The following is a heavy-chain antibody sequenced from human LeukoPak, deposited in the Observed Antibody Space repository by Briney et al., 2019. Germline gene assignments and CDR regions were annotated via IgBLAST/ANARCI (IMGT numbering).Heavy chain of an antibody. V-gene: IGHV4-59*08. J-gene: IGHJ3*02. CDR1: GGSISSYY. CDR2: IYYSGST. D-gene: IGHD3-22*01. CDR3: ARHYYDSSGYSEDAFDI. Sequence: KPSETLSLTCTVSGGSISSYYWSWIRQPPGKGLEWIGYIYYSGSTNYNPSLRSRVTISVDTSKNQFSLKLSSVTAADTAVYYCARHYYDSSGYSEDAFDIWGQGTMVTVSS.